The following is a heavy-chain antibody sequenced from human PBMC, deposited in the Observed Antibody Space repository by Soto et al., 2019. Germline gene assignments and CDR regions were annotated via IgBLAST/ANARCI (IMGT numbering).Heavy chain of an antibody. CDR1: GFTFSSYA. Sequence: PGGSLRLSCAASGFTFSSYAMSWVRQAPGKGLEWVSAISGSGGSTYHADSVKGRFTISRDNSKNTLYLQMNGLRAEDTAVYYCAKKSSIAARRSIDYWGQGTLVTVSS. V-gene: IGHV3-23*01. D-gene: IGHD6-6*01. CDR2: ISGSGGST. J-gene: IGHJ4*02. CDR3: AKKSSIAARRSIDY.